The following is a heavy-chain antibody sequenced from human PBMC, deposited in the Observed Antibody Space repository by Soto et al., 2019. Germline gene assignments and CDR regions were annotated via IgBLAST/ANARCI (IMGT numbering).Heavy chain of an antibody. CDR2: ISAST. CDR1: GFTVSSYA. Sequence: EMPLLESGGGLVQAGGSLRLSCATSGFTVSSYALNWVRQAPGKGLEWVSGISASTYYADSVKGRFTISRDTSKNTLYLEMSSLRAVDTAIYYCAILMCSTRWYYLDYWGQGTLVTVSS. J-gene: IGHJ4*02. CDR3: AILMCSTRWYYLDY. D-gene: IGHD2-15*01. V-gene: IGHV3-23*01.